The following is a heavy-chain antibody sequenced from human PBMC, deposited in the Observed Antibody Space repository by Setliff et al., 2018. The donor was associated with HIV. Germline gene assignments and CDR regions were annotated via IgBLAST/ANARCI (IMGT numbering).Heavy chain of an antibody. CDR2: INPSGGSA. V-gene: IGHV1-46*01. CDR3: ARRGGYSYATDAFDI. D-gene: IGHD5-18*01. CDR1: GYTFTSYY. Sequence: AASVKVSCKASGYTFTSYYIHWVRQAPGQGLEWMGIINPSGGSASYAQKFQGRVTMTRDTSTSTVYMELSSLRSEDTAVYYCARRGGYSYATDAFDIWGQGTMVTVSS. J-gene: IGHJ3*02.